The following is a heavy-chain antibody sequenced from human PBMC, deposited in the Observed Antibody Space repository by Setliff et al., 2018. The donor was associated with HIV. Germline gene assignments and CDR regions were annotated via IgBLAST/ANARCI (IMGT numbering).Heavy chain of an antibody. Sequence: LKISCKGSGYTFSNFWISWVRQMPGKGLEWMGRLDPRDSYTDYSPSFQGHVTISGDKSSSTAYLQWSSLKASDTATYYCARLLRRPHDFFYMDVWGKGTMVTVSS. J-gene: IGHJ6*03. CDR2: LDPRDSYT. CDR3: ARLLRRPHDFFYMDV. V-gene: IGHV5-10-1*01. CDR1: GYTFSNFW. D-gene: IGHD2-15*01.